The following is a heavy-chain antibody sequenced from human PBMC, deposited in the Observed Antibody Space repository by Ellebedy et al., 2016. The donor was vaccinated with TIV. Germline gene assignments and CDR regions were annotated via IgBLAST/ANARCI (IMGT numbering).Heavy chain of an antibody. Sequence: SETLSLXXTVSGGSISSYYWSWIRQPAGKGLEWIGRIYTSGSTNYNPSLKSRVTMSVDTSKNQFSLKLSSVTAADTAVYYCARAGAVVVPAAIDIWGQGTMVTVSS. CDR2: IYTSGST. J-gene: IGHJ3*02. CDR1: GGSISSYY. V-gene: IGHV4-4*07. CDR3: ARAGAVVVPAAIDI. D-gene: IGHD2-2*01.